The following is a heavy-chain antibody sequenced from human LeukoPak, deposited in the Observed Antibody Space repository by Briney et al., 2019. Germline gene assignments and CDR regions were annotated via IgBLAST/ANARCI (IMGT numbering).Heavy chain of an antibody. Sequence: SGRSLRLSCAASGFTFSSYAMHWVRQAPGKGLEWVAVISYDGSNKYYADSVKGRFTISRDNSKNTLYLQMNSLRAEDTAVYYCARDFDYGGIRYYFDYWGQGTLVTVSS. CDR2: ISYDGSNK. D-gene: IGHD4-23*01. J-gene: IGHJ4*02. V-gene: IGHV3-30-3*01. CDR1: GFTFSSYA. CDR3: ARDFDYGGIRYYFDY.